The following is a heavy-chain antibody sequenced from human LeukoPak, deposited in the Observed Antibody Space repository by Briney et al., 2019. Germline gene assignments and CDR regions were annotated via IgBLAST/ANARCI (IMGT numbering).Heavy chain of an antibody. CDR1: GYTFTSYD. D-gene: IGHD4-17*01. Sequence: ASVKVSCKASGYTFTSYDINWVRQATGQGLEWMGWMNPNSGNTGYAQKFQGRVTMTRNTSISTAHMELSSLRSEDTAVYYCARGGGNTVTTDYWGQGTLVTVSS. CDR3: ARGGGNTVTTDY. J-gene: IGHJ4*02. V-gene: IGHV1-8*01. CDR2: MNPNSGNT.